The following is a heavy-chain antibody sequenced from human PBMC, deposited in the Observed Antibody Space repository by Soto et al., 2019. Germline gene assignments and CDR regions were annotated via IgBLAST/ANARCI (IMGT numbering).Heavy chain of an antibody. CDR1: GFTVSDNY. Sequence: EVQLVESGGGLVQPGGSLRLSCAASGFTVSDNYMSWVRQAPGKGLEWVSILYSGGNTYYADSVRGRFTISRHNSENTLYLQMNSLRPDDTAVYYCTRAAWGLWFGYMDVWGKGTTVTVSS. V-gene: IGHV3-53*04. CDR3: TRAAWGLWFGYMDV. CDR2: LYSGGNT. D-gene: IGHD3-10*01. J-gene: IGHJ6*03.